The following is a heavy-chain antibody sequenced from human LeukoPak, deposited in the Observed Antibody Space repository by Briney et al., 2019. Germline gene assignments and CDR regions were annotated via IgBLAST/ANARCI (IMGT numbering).Heavy chain of an antibody. CDR3: ARSLGYCSRTSCYLYYYYTMDV. V-gene: IGHV3-48*02. D-gene: IGHD2-2*01. Sequence: PGGSLRLSCAASGFTFSSYSMNWVRQAPGKGLEWVSYISGSSSTIYYADSVRGRFTISRDNVKNSLYLQMNSLRDEDTAVYYCARSLGYCSRTSCYLYYYYTMDVWGQGTTVTVSS. J-gene: IGHJ6*02. CDR1: GFTFSSYS. CDR2: ISGSSSTI.